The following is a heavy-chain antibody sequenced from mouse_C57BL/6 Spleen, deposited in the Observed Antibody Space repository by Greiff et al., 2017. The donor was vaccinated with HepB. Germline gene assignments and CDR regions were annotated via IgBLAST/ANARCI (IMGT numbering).Heavy chain of an antibody. D-gene: IGHD1-1*01. CDR3: AREDYYGSSYGYAMDY. V-gene: IGHV1-55*01. CDR2: IYPGSGST. CDR1: GYTFTSYW. J-gene: IGHJ4*01. Sequence: QVQLQQSGAELVKPGASVKMSCKASGYTFTSYWITWVKQRPGQGLEWIGDIYPGSGSTNYNEKFKSKATLTVDTSSSTAYMQLSSLTSEDSAVYYCAREDYYGSSYGYAMDYWGQGTSVTVSS.